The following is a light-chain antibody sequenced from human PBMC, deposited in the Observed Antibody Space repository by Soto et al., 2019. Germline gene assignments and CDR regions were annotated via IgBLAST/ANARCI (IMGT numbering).Light chain of an antibody. CDR1: SSDVGGYNY. CDR2: EVS. CDR3: SSYTSSSTPYV. J-gene: IGLJ1*01. V-gene: IGLV2-14*01. Sequence: QSALTQPASVSGSPGQSITISCTGTSSDVGGYNYVSWYQQHPGKAPKLMIYEVSNRPSGVSNRFSCSKSGNTASLAISGLEAVSEADYYCSSYTSSSTPYVFGTRTKLTVL.